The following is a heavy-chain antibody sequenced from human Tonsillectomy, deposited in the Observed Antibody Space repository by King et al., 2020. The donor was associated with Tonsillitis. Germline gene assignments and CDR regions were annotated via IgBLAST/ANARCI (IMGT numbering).Heavy chain of an antibody. CDR3: ARGGYSYGPNWFDP. Sequence: VQLVESGGGLIQPGGSLRLSCAASGFTFSSYWMSWVRQAPGKGLEWVANIKQDGREKSYVDSVKGRFTISRENATNSLYLQMTSLRAEDTAVYYCARGGYSYGPNWFDPWGQGTLVTVSS. D-gene: IGHD5-18*01. J-gene: IGHJ5*02. CDR2: IKQDGREK. V-gene: IGHV3-7*01. CDR1: GFTFSSYW.